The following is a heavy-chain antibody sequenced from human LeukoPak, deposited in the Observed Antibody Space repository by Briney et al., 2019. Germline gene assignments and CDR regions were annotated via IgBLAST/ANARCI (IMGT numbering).Heavy chain of an antibody. CDR3: ARGEQSRY. CDR1: GYTFIRYA. J-gene: IGHJ4*02. D-gene: IGHD1/OR15-1a*01. Sequence: VSCKXSGYTFIRYAISWVRQAPGQGLEWMGWISAYNGNTNYAQKLQGRVTMTTDTSTSTAYMELRSLTSDDTAVYYCARGEQSRYWGQGTLVTXSS. CDR2: ISAYNGNT. V-gene: IGHV1-18*01.